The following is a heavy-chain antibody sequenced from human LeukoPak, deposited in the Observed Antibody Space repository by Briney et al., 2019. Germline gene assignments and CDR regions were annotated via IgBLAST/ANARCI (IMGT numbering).Heavy chain of an antibody. J-gene: IGHJ4*02. CDR2: IIPIFGTA. CDR3: SRAPYVWGSYRLFFDY. Sequence: SVKVSCKASGGTFSSYAISWVRQAPGQGLEWMGGIIPIFGTANYAQKFQGRVTITADESTSTAYMELGSLRSEDTAVYYCSRAPYVWGSYRLFFDYWGQGTLVTVSS. D-gene: IGHD3-16*02. CDR1: GGTFSSYA. V-gene: IGHV1-69*01.